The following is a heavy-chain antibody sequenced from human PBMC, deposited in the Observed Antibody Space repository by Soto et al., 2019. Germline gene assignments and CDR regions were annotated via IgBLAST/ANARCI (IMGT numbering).Heavy chain of an antibody. CDR1: GXTGSNGW. Sequence: GSLRCSSAASGXTGSNGWKSRVHRAPGKGMEWVGRIKSKTDGGTTQYAASVKGRFTISRDDPKKTLYLQMNRLKTEHTDVYYCTTAGYYDTPTFDIWGQGTMAPVSS. CDR2: IKSKTDGGTT. CDR3: TTAGYYDTPTFDI. V-gene: IGHV3-15*01. D-gene: IGHD3-22*01. J-gene: IGHJ3*02.